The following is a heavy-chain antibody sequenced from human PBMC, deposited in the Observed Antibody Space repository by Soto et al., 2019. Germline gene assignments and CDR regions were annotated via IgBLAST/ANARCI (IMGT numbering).Heavy chain of an antibody. CDR1: GFTFSSYA. Sequence: EVQLLESGGGLVQPGGSLRLSCAASGFTFSSYAMSWVRQAPGKGLEWVSAISGSGGSTYYADSVKGRFTISRDNSKNTRYLPMNSLRAESTVVYYCAKENGYSSSWFEFDYWGQGTLVTVSS. CDR2: ISGSGGST. V-gene: IGHV3-23*01. D-gene: IGHD6-13*01. J-gene: IGHJ4*02. CDR3: AKENGYSSSWFEFDY.